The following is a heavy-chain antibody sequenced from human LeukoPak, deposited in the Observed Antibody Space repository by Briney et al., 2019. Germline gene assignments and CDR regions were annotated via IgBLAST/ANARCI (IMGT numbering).Heavy chain of an antibody. CDR3: ARLSWQQLVHDY. CDR2: INHSGST. CDR1: GGSFSGYY. D-gene: IGHD6-13*01. V-gene: IGHV4-34*01. Sequence: SETLSLTCAVYGGSFSGYYWSWNRQPPGKGLEWIGEINHSGSTNYNPSLKSRVTISVDTSKNQFSLKLSSVTAADTAVYYCARLSWQQLVHDYWGQGTLVTVSS. J-gene: IGHJ4*02.